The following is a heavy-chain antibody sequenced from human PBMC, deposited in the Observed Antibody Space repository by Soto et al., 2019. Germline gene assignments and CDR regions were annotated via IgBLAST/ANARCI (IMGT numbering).Heavy chain of an antibody. Sequence: PSETLSLTCAVSAGSISGGSYSWSWIRQPPGKGLEWIGYIYQNKSTYYNPSLKSRVTISVDRSKNQFSLKLSSVTAADTAVYFCARAPIFGVVITDFDSWGQGTLVTVSS. CDR1: AGSISGGSYS. V-gene: IGHV4-30-2*01. CDR2: IYQNKST. D-gene: IGHD3-3*01. CDR3: ARAPIFGVVITDFDS. J-gene: IGHJ4*02.